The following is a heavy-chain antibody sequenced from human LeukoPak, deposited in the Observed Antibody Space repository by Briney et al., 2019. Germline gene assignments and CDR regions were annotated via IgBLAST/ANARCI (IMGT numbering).Heavy chain of an antibody. J-gene: IGHJ5*02. CDR1: GYTFTSYA. CDR3: ARDDVDTLFDP. CDR2: INTKTGNP. D-gene: IGHD5-18*01. Sequence: ASVKVSCKASGYTFTSYAMNWVRQAPGQGLEWMGWINTKTGNPTYAQGFTGRFVFSLDTSVSTSYLQISSLKAEDTAVYYCARDDVDTLFDPWGQGTLVTVSS. V-gene: IGHV7-4-1*02.